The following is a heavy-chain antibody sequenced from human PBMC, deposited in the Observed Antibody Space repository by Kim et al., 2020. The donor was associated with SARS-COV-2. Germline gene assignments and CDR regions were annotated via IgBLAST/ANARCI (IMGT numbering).Heavy chain of an antibody. CDR1: GFTFSDYY. D-gene: IGHD5-18*01. V-gene: IGHV3-11*05. CDR3: AREGRYSYGYWTYYFDY. J-gene: IGHJ4*02. Sequence: GGSLRLSCAASGFTFSDYYMSWIRQAPGKGLEWVSYISSSSSYTNYADSVKGRFTISRDNAKNSLYLQMNSLRAEDTAVYYCAREGRYSYGYWTYYFDYWGQGTLVTVSS. CDR2: ISSSSSYT.